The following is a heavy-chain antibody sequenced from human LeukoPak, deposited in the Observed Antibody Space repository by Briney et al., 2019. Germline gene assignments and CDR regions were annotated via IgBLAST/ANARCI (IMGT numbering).Heavy chain of an antibody. J-gene: IGHJ6*03. CDR2: IKQDGSEK. Sequence: GGSLRLSCAASGFTFSSYWMSWVRQAPGKGLEWVANIKQDGSEKYYVDSVKGRFTISRDNAKNSLYLQMNSLRAEDTAVYYCASVKWELLIFYYYYYMDVWGKGTTVTISS. CDR1: GFTFSSYW. V-gene: IGHV3-7*01. CDR3: ASVKWELLIFYYYYYMDV. D-gene: IGHD1-26*01.